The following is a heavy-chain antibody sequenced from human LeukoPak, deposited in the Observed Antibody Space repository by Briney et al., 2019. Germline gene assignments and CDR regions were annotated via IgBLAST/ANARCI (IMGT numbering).Heavy chain of an antibody. V-gene: IGHV4-34*01. CDR3: ARSRDCAGSSCYIDY. Sequence: NPSETQSLTCAVSGGSFNSYYWSWIRQPPGKGLEWIGEINHSGSTKYNPSLKSRVTISVDTSKKHFSLKLTSVTAADTAVYYCARSRDCAGSSCYIDYWVQGTLATVSS. J-gene: IGHJ4*02. CDR1: GGSFNSYY. CDR2: INHSGST. D-gene: IGHD2-15*01.